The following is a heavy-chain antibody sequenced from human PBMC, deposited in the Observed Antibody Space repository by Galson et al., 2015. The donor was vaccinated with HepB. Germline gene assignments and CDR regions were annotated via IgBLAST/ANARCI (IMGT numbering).Heavy chain of an antibody. CDR2: IYYSGST. Sequence: SETLSLTCTVSGGSISSYYWSWIRQPPGKGLEWIGYIYYSGSTNYNPSLKSRVTISVDTSKNQFSLKLSSVTAADTAVYYCARDGGYDILTGWFDPWGQGTLVTVSS. J-gene: IGHJ5*02. V-gene: IGHV4-59*01. D-gene: IGHD3-9*01. CDR1: GGSISSYY. CDR3: ARDGGYDILTGWFDP.